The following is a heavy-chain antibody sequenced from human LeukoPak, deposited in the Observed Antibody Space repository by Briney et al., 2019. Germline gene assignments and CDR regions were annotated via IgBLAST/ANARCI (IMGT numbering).Heavy chain of an antibody. CDR2: MNPNSGNT. J-gene: IGHJ6*03. V-gene: IGHV1-8*03. CDR1: GYPVTPYD. D-gene: IGHD1-14*01. CDR3: AREGPGEFAYYYYMDV. Sequence: GASGEASGNASGYPVTPYDINWVRQATRHGVECRGGMNPNSGNTGYAQKFQGRVTITRNTSISTAYMELSSLRSEDTAVYYCAREGPGEFAYYYYMDVWGKGTTVTVSS.